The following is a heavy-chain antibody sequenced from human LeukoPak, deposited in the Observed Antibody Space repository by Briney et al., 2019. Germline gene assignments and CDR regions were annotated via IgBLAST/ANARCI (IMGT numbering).Heavy chain of an antibody. Sequence: ASVKVSCKASGGTLSSYAISWVRQAPGQGLEWMGGIIPIFGTANYAQKFQGRVTITADESTSTAYMELSSLRSEDTAVYYCARDKEYCSGGSCYNWFDPWGQGTLVTVSS. J-gene: IGHJ5*02. V-gene: IGHV1-69*01. CDR3: ARDKEYCSGGSCYNWFDP. CDR2: IIPIFGTA. D-gene: IGHD2-15*01. CDR1: GGTLSSYA.